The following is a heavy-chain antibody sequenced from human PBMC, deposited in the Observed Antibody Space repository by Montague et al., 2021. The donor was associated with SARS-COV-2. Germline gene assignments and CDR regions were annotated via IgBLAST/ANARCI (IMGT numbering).Heavy chain of an antibody. Sequence: CAISGDSVSSNIATWNWIRQSPSRGLECLGRTYYRSKWYNDYAESVKSRITIDPDTSKHQFSLHLNSVTPEDTAVYYCARIPVGSKYYFDFWGQGTLVTVSS. J-gene: IGHJ4*02. CDR3: ARIPVGSKYYFDF. V-gene: IGHV6-1*01. D-gene: IGHD2-2*01. CDR1: GDSVSSNIAT. CDR2: TYYRSKWYN.